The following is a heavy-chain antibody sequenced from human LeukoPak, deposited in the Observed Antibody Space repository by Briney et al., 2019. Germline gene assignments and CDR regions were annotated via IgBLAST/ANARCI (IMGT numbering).Heavy chain of an antibody. J-gene: IGHJ4*02. Sequence: PGGSLRLSCAASGFTFSSYAMHWVRLAPGKGLEYVSAISSNGGSTYYANSVKGRFTISRDNSKNTLYLQMGSLRAEDMAVYYCARVGEISGSYKGFDYWGQGTLVTVSS. CDR1: GFTFSSYA. CDR2: ISSNGGST. D-gene: IGHD1-26*01. V-gene: IGHV3-64*01. CDR3: ARVGEISGSYKGFDY.